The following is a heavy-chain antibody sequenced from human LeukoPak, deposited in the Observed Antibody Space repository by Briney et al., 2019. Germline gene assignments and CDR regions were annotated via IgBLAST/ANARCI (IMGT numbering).Heavy chain of an antibody. Sequence: ASVKVSCKASGFTFTGYYMHWVRQAPGQGLEWMGWINPNSGGTNYAQKFQGRVTMTRDTSISTAFMELSRLRSDDTAVYYCARVKTMIVVVRLFDYWGQGTLVTVSS. J-gene: IGHJ4*02. CDR2: INPNSGGT. V-gene: IGHV1-2*02. CDR1: GFTFTGYY. CDR3: ARVKTMIVVVRLFDY. D-gene: IGHD3-22*01.